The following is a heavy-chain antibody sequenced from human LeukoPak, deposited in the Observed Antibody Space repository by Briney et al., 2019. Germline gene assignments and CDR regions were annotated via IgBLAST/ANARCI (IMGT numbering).Heavy chain of an antibody. CDR2: ISAYNGNT. Sequence: ASVKVSCKASGYTFTSYGISWVQQAPGQGLEWMGWISAYNGNTNYAQKLQGRVTMTTDTSTSTAYMELRSLRSDDTAVYYCARDPPYYSDYYDSSGYSLDYWGQGTLVTVSS. V-gene: IGHV1-18*01. CDR1: GYTFTSYG. CDR3: ARDPPYYSDYYDSSGYSLDY. J-gene: IGHJ4*02. D-gene: IGHD3-22*01.